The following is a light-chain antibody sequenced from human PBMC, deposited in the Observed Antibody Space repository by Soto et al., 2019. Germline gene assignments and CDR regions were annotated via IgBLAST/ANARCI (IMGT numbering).Light chain of an antibody. V-gene: IGLV2-23*02. CDR2: EVN. J-gene: IGLJ3*02. CDR3: CSYAGSSTLV. CDR1: SSDVGTYNL. Sequence: QSVLTQPASVSESPGQSITISCIGTSSDVGTYNLVSWYQHHPGKAPKLMIYEVNNRPSGVSNRFSGSKSGNTASLTISGLQAEDEADYYCCSYAGSSTLVFGGGTKVNVL.